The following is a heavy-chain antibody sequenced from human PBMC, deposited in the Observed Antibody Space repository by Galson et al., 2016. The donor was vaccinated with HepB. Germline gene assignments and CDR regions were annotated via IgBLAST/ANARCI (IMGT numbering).Heavy chain of an antibody. D-gene: IGHD6-19*01. CDR1: GFPFSGYS. CDR2: IVGSGGDT. V-gene: IGHV3-23*01. J-gene: IGHJ5*01. Sequence: SLRLSCAASGFPFSGYSMTWLRQAPGKGLEWVAAIVGSGGDTDYPGPVEGRFTISRDNSKNTLYLQMNSLRAEDTAVYYYAKRAYISSGWFDFWGQGTVVTVSS. CDR3: AKRAYISSGWFDF.